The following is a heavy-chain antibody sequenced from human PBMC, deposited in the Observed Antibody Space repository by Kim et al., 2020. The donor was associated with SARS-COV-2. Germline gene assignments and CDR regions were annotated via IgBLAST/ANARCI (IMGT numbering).Heavy chain of an antibody. CDR1: GYTFTSYG. D-gene: IGHD3-22*01. J-gene: IGHJ4*02. CDR2: ISAYNGNT. CDR3: ARASPRTYYYDSSGYLHFDY. V-gene: IGHV1-18*01. Sequence: ASVKVSCKASGYTFTSYGINWVRQAPGQGLEWMGWISAYNGNTNYAQKVQGRVTMTTDTSTSTAYMELRSLRSDDTAVYYCARASPRTYYYDSSGYLHFDYWGQGTLVTVSS.